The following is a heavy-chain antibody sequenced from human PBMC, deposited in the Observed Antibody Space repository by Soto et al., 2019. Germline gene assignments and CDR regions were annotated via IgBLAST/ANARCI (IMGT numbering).Heavy chain of an antibody. CDR1: GGTFRRYR. Sequence: SVKVSCQASGGTFRRYRFNWVRQGRGRGLEWLGRIVPIYRTADYAQKFPCRVTITAHDSTRTVYMELSSMNPQDSALYYSARDSGAKLSSTWGQGTLVTVSS. D-gene: IGHD6-13*01. V-gene: IGHV1-69*13. CDR2: IVPIYRTA. J-gene: IGHJ4*02. CDR3: ARDSGAKLSST.